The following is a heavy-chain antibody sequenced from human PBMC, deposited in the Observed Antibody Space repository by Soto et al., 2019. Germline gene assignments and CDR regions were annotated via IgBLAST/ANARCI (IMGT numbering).Heavy chain of an antibody. J-gene: IGHJ4*02. V-gene: IGHV3-23*01. Sequence: PGGSLRLSCAASGFTFSSYAMSWVRQAPGKGLEWVSAISGSGGSTYYADSVKGRFTISRDNSKNTLYLQMNSLRAEDTAVYYCAKDCTSRITIFGVVTFFDYWRQGTLVTVSS. CDR2: ISGSGGST. CDR3: AKDCTSRITIFGVVTFFDY. D-gene: IGHD3-3*01. CDR1: GFTFSSYA.